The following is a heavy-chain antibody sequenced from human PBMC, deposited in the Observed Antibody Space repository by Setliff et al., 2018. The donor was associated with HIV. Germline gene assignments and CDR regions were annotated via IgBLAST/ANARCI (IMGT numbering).Heavy chain of an antibody. Sequence: LRLSCAASGFTFRNYKFNWVRQAPGRGLEWVSSISIGSGGAIDYADSVQGRFTISRDNSKNSLYLQMNGLRVEDTGVYYCARARGGNSEWSYWGQGTLVTVSS. J-gene: IGHJ4*02. CDR1: GFTFRNYK. D-gene: IGHD2-15*01. CDR3: ARARGGNSEWSY. CDR2: ISIGSGGAI. V-gene: IGHV3-21*01.